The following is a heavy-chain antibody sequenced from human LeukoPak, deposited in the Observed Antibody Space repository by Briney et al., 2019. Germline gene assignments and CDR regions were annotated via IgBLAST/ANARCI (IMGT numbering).Heavy chain of an antibody. CDR2: IYSSGSA. CDR3: ARDTQYRTNWPLLDF. D-gene: IGHD6-13*01. CDR1: GGSISGYY. J-gene: IGHJ4*02. V-gene: IGHV4-59*01. Sequence: SEALSLTCTVSGGSISGYYWSWIRQPPGRGLEWIGYIYSSGSASYNPSLKSRVTISVDTSKNQFSLRLTSMNAGDTAVYYCARDTQYRTNWPLLDFWGQGTLVTVSS.